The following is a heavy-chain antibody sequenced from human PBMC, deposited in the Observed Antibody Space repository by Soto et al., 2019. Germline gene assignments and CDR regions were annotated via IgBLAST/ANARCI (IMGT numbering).Heavy chain of an antibody. CDR1: GYTFSNYG. J-gene: IGHJ6*02. Sequence: QVQLVQSGAEVKKPGASVTVSCKTSGYTFSNYGINWVRQAPGQGLEWMGWISGYNGNTNYAQTVQGRVTMTTDTSTCTVYMDLRSLKSEDPAIYYCSRFIMVGGWFDPNYYHGMDVWGQGTTVTVSS. CDR2: ISGYNGNT. D-gene: IGHD6-19*01. CDR3: SRFIMVGGWFDPNYYHGMDV. V-gene: IGHV1-18*01.